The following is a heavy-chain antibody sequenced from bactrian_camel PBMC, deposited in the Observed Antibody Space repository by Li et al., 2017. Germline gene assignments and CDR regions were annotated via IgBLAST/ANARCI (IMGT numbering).Heavy chain of an antibody. Sequence: QVQLVESGGGSVQAGGSLRLSCVASAYTHCNYDMSWYRQAPGLEREFVSGIDYTGGTTYADSVKGRFIISQDNRKNILYLQMNSLTPGDTAMYYCTARYEFGLGACRGVGGLGFWGQGTQVTVS. CDR2: IDYTGGT. D-gene: IGHD1*01. J-gene: IGHJ6*01. V-gene: IGHV3S53*01. CDR3: TARYEFGLGACRGVGGLGF. CDR1: AYTHCNYD.